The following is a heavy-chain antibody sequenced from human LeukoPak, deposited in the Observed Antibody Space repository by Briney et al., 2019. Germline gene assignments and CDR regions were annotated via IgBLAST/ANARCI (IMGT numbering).Heavy chain of an antibody. CDR2: ISWNSGRI. V-gene: IGHV3-9*01. CDR3: ARDTGSSGWYGFGAFDI. J-gene: IGHJ3*02. D-gene: IGHD6-19*01. CDR1: GFTFDDYA. Sequence: GGSLRLSCAASGFTFDDYAMHWVRQAPGKGLEWVSGISWNSGRIGYADSVKGRFTISRDNAKNSLYLQMNSLRAEDTAVYYCARDTGSSGWYGFGAFDIWGQGTMVTVSS.